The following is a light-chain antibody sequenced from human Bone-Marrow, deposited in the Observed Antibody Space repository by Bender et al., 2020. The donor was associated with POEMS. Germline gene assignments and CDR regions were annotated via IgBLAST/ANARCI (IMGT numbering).Light chain of an antibody. CDR1: SSNIRAHA. J-gene: IGLJ3*02. CDR3: AVWHDSLNGWV. V-gene: IGLV1-44*01. CDR2: SSH. Sequence: QSVLTQPPSASGTPGQRVTISCSGGSSNIRAHAVNRYQHLPGTAPKLLIYSSHRRPSEVPDRFSGYRSGTSASLAISGLQSEDEADYYCAVWHDSLNGWVFGGGTKLTVL.